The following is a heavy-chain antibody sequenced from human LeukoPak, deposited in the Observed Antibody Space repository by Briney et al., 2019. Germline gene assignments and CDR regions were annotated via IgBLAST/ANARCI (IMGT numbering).Heavy chain of an antibody. CDR1: GFTFSSYG. CDR3: AKDRMVRGVIILGSSYFDY. Sequence: GGSLRLSCAASGFTFSSYGMHWVRQAPGKGLGWVAFIRYDGSNKYYADSVKGRFTISRGNSKNTLYLQMNSLRAEDTAVYYCAKDRMVRGVIILGSSYFDYWGQGTLVTVSS. D-gene: IGHD3-10*01. V-gene: IGHV3-30*02. CDR2: IRYDGSNK. J-gene: IGHJ4*02.